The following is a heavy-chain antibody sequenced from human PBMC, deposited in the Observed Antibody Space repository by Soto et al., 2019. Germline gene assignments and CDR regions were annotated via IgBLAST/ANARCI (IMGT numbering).Heavy chain of an antibody. Sequence: GASVKVSCKASGYTFTSYAMHWVRQAPGQRLEWMGWINAGNGNTKYSQKFQGRVTITRDTSASTAYMELSSLRSEDTAVYYCARSYSSSWYPHWFDPWGQGTLVTVSS. J-gene: IGHJ5*02. CDR3: ARSYSSSWYPHWFDP. CDR2: INAGNGNT. D-gene: IGHD6-13*01. CDR1: GYTFTSYA. V-gene: IGHV1-3*01.